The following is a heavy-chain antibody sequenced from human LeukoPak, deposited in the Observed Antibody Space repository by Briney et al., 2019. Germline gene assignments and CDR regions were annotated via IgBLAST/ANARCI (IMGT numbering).Heavy chain of an antibody. J-gene: IGHJ4*02. V-gene: IGHV3-7*03. D-gene: IGHD4/OR15-4a*01. CDR1: GFTFSNYW. Sequence: GGSLRLSCATSGFTFSNYWMSWVRQAPGKGLEWVANIKQDGSEKYYGDSVKGRFTISRDNSKNTLYLQMNSLRAEDTAVYYCARRAGAYSHPYDYWGQGTLVTVSS. CDR2: IKQDGSEK. CDR3: ARRAGAYSHPYDY.